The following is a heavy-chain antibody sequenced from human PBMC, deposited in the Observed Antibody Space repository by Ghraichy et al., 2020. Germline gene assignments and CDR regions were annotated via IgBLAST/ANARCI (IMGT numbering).Heavy chain of an antibody. CDR1: GFTFSNYA. D-gene: IGHD4-17*01. J-gene: IGHJ4*02. CDR2: ISVSGSGT. V-gene: IGHV3-23*01. Sequence: GESLNISCAASGFTFSNYAMSWVRQAPGKGLEWVSAISVSGSGTYYTDSVKGRFTISRDNSKSTLYLQMNSLRAEDTAVYYCAKGSYGDYEHWGQGTLVTVSS. CDR3: AKGSYGDYEH.